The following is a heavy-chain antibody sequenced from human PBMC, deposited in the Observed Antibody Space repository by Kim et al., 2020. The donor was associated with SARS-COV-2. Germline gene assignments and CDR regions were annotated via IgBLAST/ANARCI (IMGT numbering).Heavy chain of an antibody. CDR2: INPNSGGT. Sequence: ASVKVSCKASGYTFTGYYMHWVRQAPGQGLEWMGWINPNSGGTNYAQKFQGRVTMTRDTSISTAYMELSRLRSDDTAVYYCARVEDGYNYFWFDPWGQGTLVTVSS. CDR1: GYTFTGYY. D-gene: IGHD5-12*01. CDR3: ARVEDGYNYFWFDP. J-gene: IGHJ5*02. V-gene: IGHV1-2*02.